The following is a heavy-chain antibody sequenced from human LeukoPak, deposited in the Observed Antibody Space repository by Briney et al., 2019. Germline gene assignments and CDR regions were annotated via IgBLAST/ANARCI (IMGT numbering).Heavy chain of an antibody. J-gene: IGHJ4*02. CDR1: GFTFSSYA. CDR3: AKHYDILTDYFDY. CDR2: ISGSGGST. D-gene: IGHD3-9*01. V-gene: IGHV3-23*01. Sequence: PGGSLRLSCAASGFTFSSYAMSWVRQAPGKGLEWVSAISGSGGSTYYADSVKGWFTISRDNSKNTLYLQMNSLRAEDTAVYYCAKHYDILTDYFDYWGQGTLVTVSS.